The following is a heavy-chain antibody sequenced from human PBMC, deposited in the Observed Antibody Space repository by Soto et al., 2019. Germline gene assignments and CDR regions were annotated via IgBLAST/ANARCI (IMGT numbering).Heavy chain of an antibody. CDR3: ASQPSVWPYKWLDP. D-gene: IGHD2-8*01. Sequence: GGSLRLSCAASGFSFSSYEMNWVRQAPGKGLEWVSYISSSGTTMYYADSVKGRFTISRDNAKNSLYLQMNSLRGEDTAVYYCASQPSVWPYKWLDPWGQGTLVTVSS. V-gene: IGHV3-48*03. J-gene: IGHJ5*02. CDR2: ISSSGTTM. CDR1: GFSFSSYE.